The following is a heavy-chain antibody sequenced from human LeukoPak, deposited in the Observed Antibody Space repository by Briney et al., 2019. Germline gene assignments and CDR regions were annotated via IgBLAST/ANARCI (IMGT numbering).Heavy chain of an antibody. Sequence: PSETLSLTCTVSGGSISSYYWSWIRQPPGKGLEWIGYIYYSGSTNYNPSLKSRVTISVDTSKNQFSLKLSSVTAADTAVYYCARHWSSSSWYGNDWFDPWGQGTLVTVSS. D-gene: IGHD6-13*01. CDR3: ARHWSSSSWYGNDWFDP. CDR1: GGSISSYY. J-gene: IGHJ5*02. V-gene: IGHV4-59*08. CDR2: IYYSGST.